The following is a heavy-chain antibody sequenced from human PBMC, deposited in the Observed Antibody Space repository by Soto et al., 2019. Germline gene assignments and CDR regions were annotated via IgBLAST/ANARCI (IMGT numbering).Heavy chain of an antibody. V-gene: IGHV3-23*01. CDR3: ANRSSSSTFDY. CDR2: ISGSDDST. Sequence: EVQRLESGGGLVQPGASLRLSCAASGFTFSSYALSWVRQAPGKGLEWVSVISGSDDSTYYADSVKGRFTISRDNSKNTQYPQMNSLRPEDTAVYYGANRSSSSTFDYWGQVTLVTVSS. CDR1: GFTFSSYA. D-gene: IGHD6-6*01. J-gene: IGHJ4*02.